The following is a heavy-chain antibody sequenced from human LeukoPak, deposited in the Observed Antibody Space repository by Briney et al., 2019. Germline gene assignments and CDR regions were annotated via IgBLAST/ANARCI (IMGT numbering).Heavy chain of an antibody. V-gene: IGHV3-74*01. CDR1: GFTFSSYW. CDR3: ARWGVWGSHRPIDH. Sequence: GGSLRLSCVASGFTFSSYWMHWVRQAPGKGLVWVSRINSDGSSTSYADSVKGRFTISRDNAKNTLHLQMNSLRVEDTAVYYCARWGVWGSHRPIDHWGQGTLVTVSS. D-gene: IGHD3-16*02. J-gene: IGHJ4*02. CDR2: INSDGSST.